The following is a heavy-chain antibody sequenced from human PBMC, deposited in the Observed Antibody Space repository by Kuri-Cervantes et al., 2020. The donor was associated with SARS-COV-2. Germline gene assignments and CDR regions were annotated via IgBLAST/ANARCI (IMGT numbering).Heavy chain of an antibody. V-gene: IGHV3-23*01. J-gene: IGHJ6*02. Sequence: ETLSLTCAASGVIFSIYAMSGVRQAPGKGLEWVSAISGSGGSTYYADSVKGRFTISRDNSKDTLYLQMNSLRAEDTAVYYCASSGWDYYDSSGYYYYYYGMDVWGQGTTVTVSS. CDR1: GVIFSIYA. CDR2: ISGSGGST. CDR3: ASSGWDYYDSSGYYYYYYGMDV. D-gene: IGHD3-22*01.